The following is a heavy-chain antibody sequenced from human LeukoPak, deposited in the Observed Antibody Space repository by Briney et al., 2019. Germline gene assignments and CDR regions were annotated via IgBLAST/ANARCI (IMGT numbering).Heavy chain of an antibody. J-gene: IGHJ4*02. V-gene: IGHV4-59*08. Sequence: SETLSLTCTVSGGSISSYYWSWIRQTPGKGLEWIWYIYYSGSTNYNPSLKSRVTIPVETSTHQFPLMLRSMTAEHTGVYYCARRDTAMVTHFDYGSQGSLVTVSS. CDR1: GGSISSYY. D-gene: IGHD5-18*01. CDR3: ARRDTAMVTHFDY. CDR2: IYYSGST.